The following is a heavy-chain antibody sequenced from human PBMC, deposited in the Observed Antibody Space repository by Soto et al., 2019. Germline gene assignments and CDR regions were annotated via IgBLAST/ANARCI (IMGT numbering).Heavy chain of an antibody. CDR2: INAGNGNT. CDR3: ARGGYCSGGSCHYYYYGMDV. J-gene: IGHJ6*02. Sequence: ASVKVSCKASGYTFTSYAMHWVRQAPGQRLEWMGWINAGNGNTKYSQKFQGRVTITRDTSASTAYMELSSLRSEDTAVYYCARGGYCSGGSCHYYYYGMDVWGQGTTVTVSS. D-gene: IGHD2-15*01. V-gene: IGHV1-3*01. CDR1: GYTFTSYA.